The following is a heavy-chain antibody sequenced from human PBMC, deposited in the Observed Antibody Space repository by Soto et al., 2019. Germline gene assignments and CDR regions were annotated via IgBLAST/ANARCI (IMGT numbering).Heavy chain of an antibody. CDR3: ARARFQLLHPYYYGMDV. J-gene: IGHJ6*02. V-gene: IGHV4-59*01. CDR1: GGSISSYY. D-gene: IGHD2-15*01. Sequence: QVQLQQSGPGLVKPSETLSLTCTVSGGSISSYYWSWIRQPPGKGLDWIGYIYYTEKTNYNPSLKSRVTISVDTSKNQFSLQLRSGTAADTGVYFCARARFQLLHPYYYGMDVWGQGTAVTVSS. CDR2: IYYTEKT.